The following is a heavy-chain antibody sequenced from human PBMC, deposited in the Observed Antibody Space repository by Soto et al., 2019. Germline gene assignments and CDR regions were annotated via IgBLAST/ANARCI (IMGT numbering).Heavy chain of an antibody. CDR2: IYHSGST. V-gene: IGHV4-4*02. CDR3: ARVAAAGTRVGF. Sequence: QVQLQESGPGLVKPSGTLSLSCAVSGGSISSSNWWSWVHQPPGKGLERIGEIYHSGSTNYNPPLKGRVTISVDKSKYQFPLKLSSVTAADTAVYYCARVAAAGTRVGFWGHGTLVTVSS. J-gene: IGHJ4*01. D-gene: IGHD6-25*01. CDR1: GGSISSSNW.